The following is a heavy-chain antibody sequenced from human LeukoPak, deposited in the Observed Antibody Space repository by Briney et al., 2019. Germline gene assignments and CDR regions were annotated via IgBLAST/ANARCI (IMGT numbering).Heavy chain of an antibody. CDR2: ISSSGSTI. J-gene: IGHJ4*02. CDR3: ARDHSSGFSLPGN. Sequence: PGGSLRPSCAASGFTFSGYYMSWIRQAPGKWLEWVSYISSSGSTIYYADSVKGRFTISRDNAKNSLYLQMNSLRAEDTAVYYCARDHSSGFSLPGNWGQGTLVTVSS. V-gene: IGHV3-11*04. D-gene: IGHD6-19*01. CDR1: GFTFSGYY.